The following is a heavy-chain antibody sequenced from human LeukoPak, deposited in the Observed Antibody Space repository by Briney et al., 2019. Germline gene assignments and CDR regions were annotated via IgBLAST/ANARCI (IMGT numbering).Heavy chain of an antibody. V-gene: IGHV3-30*02. CDR1: GFTFSSYG. CDR2: IRYDGSNK. D-gene: IGHD6-19*01. CDR3: ATGYSSGWYGRLDY. J-gene: IGHJ4*02. Sequence: QVQLVESGGGVVQPGGSLRLSCAASGFTFSSYGMHWVRQAPGKGLEWVAFIRYDGSNKYYADSVKARFTLSRDNSKSTMYLQMNTLRAEDTAVYYCATGYSSGWYGRLDYWGQGTLVTVSS.